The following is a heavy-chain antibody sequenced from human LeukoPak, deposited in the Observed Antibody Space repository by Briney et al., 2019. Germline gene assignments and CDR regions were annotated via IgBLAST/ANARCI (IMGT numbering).Heavy chain of an antibody. CDR1: GGTFSSYA. V-gene: IGHV1-69*04. D-gene: IGHD3-10*01. CDR3: ARENVASGGHGSGKNWFDP. CDR2: IIPILGIA. Sequence: ASVKVSCKASGGTFSSYAISWVRQAPGQGLEWMGRIIPILGIANYAQKFQGRVTITADESTSTAYMELSSLRSEDTAVYYCARENVASGGHGSGKNWFDPWGQGTLVTVSS. J-gene: IGHJ5*02.